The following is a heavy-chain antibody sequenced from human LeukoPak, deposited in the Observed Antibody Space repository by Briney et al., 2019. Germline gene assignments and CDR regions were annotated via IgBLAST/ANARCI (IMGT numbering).Heavy chain of an antibody. CDR2: IIPFFGTA. CDR3: ASIEYYYDSSGYNS. Sequence: SVKVSCKASGGTFDSYAISWMRQAPGQGLEWMGGIIPFFGTANYAQKFQGRVTITADESTSAAYMELNSLRSEDTAVYYCASIEYYYDSSGYNSWGQGTLVTVSS. J-gene: IGHJ4*02. D-gene: IGHD3-22*01. CDR1: GGTFDSYA. V-gene: IGHV1-69*13.